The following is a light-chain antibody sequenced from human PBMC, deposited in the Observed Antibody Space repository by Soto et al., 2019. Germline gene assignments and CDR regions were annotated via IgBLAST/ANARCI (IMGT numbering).Light chain of an antibody. CDR3: CSYAGTFYV. CDR1: SSDVGSYNL. J-gene: IGLJ1*01. CDR2: EGS. V-gene: IGLV2-23*01. Sequence: SVLTQPASVSGSPGQSITISCTGTSSDVGSYNLVSWYQQHPGKAPKLMIYEGSKRPSGVSNRFSGSKSGTTASLTISGLQAEDEADYYCCSYAGTFYVFGTGTKVTVL.